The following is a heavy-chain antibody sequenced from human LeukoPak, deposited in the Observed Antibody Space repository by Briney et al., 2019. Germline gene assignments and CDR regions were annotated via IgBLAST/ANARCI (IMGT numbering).Heavy chain of an antibody. CDR3: ARDMRPDYGMDV. J-gene: IGHJ6*02. Sequence: GGSLRLSCAASGFTFSSYEMNLVRKAPGRGLGLVSYISSSGSTIYYAASVQGRLTISRDNATNSLYLQMNSLRAEDTAVYYCARDMRPDYGMDVWGQGTTVTVSS. V-gene: IGHV3-48*03. CDR2: ISSSGSTI. CDR1: GFTFSSYE. D-gene: IGHD3-16*01.